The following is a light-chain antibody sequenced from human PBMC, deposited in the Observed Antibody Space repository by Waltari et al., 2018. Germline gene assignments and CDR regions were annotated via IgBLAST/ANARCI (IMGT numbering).Light chain of an antibody. CDR3: HQSSSLPLT. Sequence: VLTQYPDSQSVTPKEIVTITCRVTQSIGSTLHWYQQKPNQSPKLLIKYASQSFSGVPSRFSGSGSGTDFTLTINGLEAEDAATYYCHQSSSLPLTFGGGTKVEIK. CDR1: QSIGST. CDR2: YAS. J-gene: IGKJ4*01. V-gene: IGKV6-21*01.